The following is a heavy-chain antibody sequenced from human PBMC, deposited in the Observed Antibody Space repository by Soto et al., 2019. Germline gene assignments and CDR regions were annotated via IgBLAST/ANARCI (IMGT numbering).Heavy chain of an antibody. D-gene: IGHD2-15*01. Sequence: PGKSLRLFSAASGFTFSRNYISWIRQAPGKGLAWASDCSTGGSTYYADSVKGRFTISRDNSKNTLYLQMKSLRAEDTAVYYCARDPGYCSGGSCYRPGARRCYYYYGMDVWGQGTTVTVSS. J-gene: IGHJ6*02. CDR3: ARDPGYCSGGSCYRPGARRCYYYYGMDV. CDR2: CSTGGST. V-gene: IGHV3-53*01. CDR1: GFTFSRNY.